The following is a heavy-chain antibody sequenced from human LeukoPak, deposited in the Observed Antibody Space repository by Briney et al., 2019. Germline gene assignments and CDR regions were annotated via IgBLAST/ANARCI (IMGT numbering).Heavy chain of an antibody. CDR3: AKDNRSYGYYWFDP. V-gene: IGHV3-23*01. CDR2: ISGRSSTT. CDR1: GFPFSDYA. Sequence: GGSLRLSCAASGFPFSDYAMSWVRQAPGKGLEWVSDISGRSSTTHYADSVKGRFTLSRDNSKNTLYLQMNSLRAEDTALYYCAKDNRSYGYYWFDPWGQGTLVTVSS. D-gene: IGHD3-16*01. J-gene: IGHJ5*02.